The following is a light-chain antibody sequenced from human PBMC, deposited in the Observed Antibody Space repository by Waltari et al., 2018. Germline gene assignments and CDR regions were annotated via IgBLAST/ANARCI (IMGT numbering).Light chain of an antibody. V-gene: IGLV1-51*02. J-gene: IGLJ7*01. CDR3: GTWDSSLSGAV. CDR2: ENS. Sequence: QSVLTQPPSVSAAPGQRVTISCSGGSSNIGNNYVSWYRQFPGTATKLLIYENSEQPSGIPGLFSGSKSGTAATLDITGLQAGDEADYYCGTWDSSLSGAVFGGGTHLTVL. CDR1: SSNIGNNY.